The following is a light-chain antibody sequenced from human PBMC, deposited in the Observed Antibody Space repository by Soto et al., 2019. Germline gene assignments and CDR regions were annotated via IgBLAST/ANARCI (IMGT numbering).Light chain of an antibody. J-gene: IGKJ2*01. CDR1: QSVTGN. V-gene: IGKV3-15*01. Sequence: EVVMTQSPATLSVSPGERATLSCRASQSVTGNLSWYCQPPGRAATLLIYGASTRATGIPARCIRSGSGTECTHTISSLQSEDFAIYYCQQYNDWLPSTCGPGTKLEI. CDR3: QQYNDWLPST. CDR2: GAS.